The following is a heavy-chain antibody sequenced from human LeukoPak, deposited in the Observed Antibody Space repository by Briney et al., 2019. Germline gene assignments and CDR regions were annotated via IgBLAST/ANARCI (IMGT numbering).Heavy chain of an antibody. CDR3: ARDSSGWYHWFDP. D-gene: IGHD6-19*01. Sequence: GASVKVSCKASGGTFSSYAISWVRQAPGQGLEWMGGIIPIFGTANYAQKFQGRVTITADKSTSTAYMELSSLRSEDMAMYYCARDSSGWYHWFDPWGQGTLVTVSS. CDR1: GGTFSSYA. V-gene: IGHV1-69*06. J-gene: IGHJ5*02. CDR2: IIPIFGTA.